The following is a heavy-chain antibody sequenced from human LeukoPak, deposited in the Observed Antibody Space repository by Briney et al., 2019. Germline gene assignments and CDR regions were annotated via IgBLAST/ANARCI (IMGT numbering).Heavy chain of an antibody. CDR2: ISSSSSYI. V-gene: IGHV3-21*01. CDR3: ARAYCGGDCYSHSNYYYYYYMDV. J-gene: IGHJ6*03. Sequence: GGSLRLSCAASGFTFSTYTMNWVSQAPGKGLEWVSTISSSSSYIYYADSVKGRFTISRDNAKNSLYLQMNSLRAEDTAVYYCARAYCGGDCYSHSNYYYYYYMDVWGKGTTVTVSS. CDR1: GFTFSTYT. D-gene: IGHD2-21*02.